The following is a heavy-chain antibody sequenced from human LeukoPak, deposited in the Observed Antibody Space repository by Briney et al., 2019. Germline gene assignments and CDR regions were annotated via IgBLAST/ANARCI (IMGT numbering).Heavy chain of an antibody. CDR3: ARTYYDILTGYPPRGYFDY. CDR2: INWNGGST. CDR1: GFTFDDYC. V-gene: IGHV3-20*04. Sequence: GGSLRLSCAASGFTFDDYCMSWVRQAPGKGLEWVSGINWNGGSTGYADSVKGRFTISRDNAKNSLYLQMNSLRAEDTALYYCARTYYDILTGYPPRGYFDYWGQGTLVTVSS. J-gene: IGHJ4*02. D-gene: IGHD3-9*01.